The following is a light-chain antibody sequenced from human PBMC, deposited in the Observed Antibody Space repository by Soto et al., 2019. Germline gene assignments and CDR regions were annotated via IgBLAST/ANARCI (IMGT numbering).Light chain of an antibody. Sequence: QTVVTQEPSLSVSPGGTVTLTCGLSSGSVSTTNNPSWYQQTPGQAPRTLIYNTNTRSSGVPDRFSGSILGNNAALTITGAQADDECDYYCVLYMGSGISVFGGGTKLTVL. CDR2: NTN. CDR3: VLYMGSGISV. CDR1: SGSVSTTNN. J-gene: IGLJ3*02. V-gene: IGLV8-61*01.